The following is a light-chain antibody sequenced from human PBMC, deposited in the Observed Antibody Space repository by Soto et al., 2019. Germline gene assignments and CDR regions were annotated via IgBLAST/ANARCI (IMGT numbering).Light chain of an antibody. J-gene: IGKJ1*01. CDR2: WTS. CDR3: QQYYRTPWT. Sequence: DIVMTQSPDSLAVSLGERATINCKSSQNILHTSNAKNYLAWYQQKPGQPPMVLIYWTSTRYSGVPDRFSGSGSGTDFTLTISNLQAEDVAVYYCQQYYRTPWTFGQGTKVEIK. CDR1: QNILHTSNAKNY. V-gene: IGKV4-1*01.